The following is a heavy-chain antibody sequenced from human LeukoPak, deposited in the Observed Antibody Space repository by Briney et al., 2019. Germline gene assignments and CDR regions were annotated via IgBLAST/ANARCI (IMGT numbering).Heavy chain of an antibody. CDR3: ARDVSAVAGTRLYYFDY. D-gene: IGHD6-19*01. V-gene: IGHV1-69*05. Sequence: GASVKVSCKASGGTFSSYAISWVRQAPGQGLEWMGRIIPIFGTANYAQKFQGRVTITTDESTSTACMELSSLRSEDTAVYYCARDVSAVAGTRLYYFDYWGQGTLVTVSS. CDR2: IIPIFGTA. CDR1: GGTFSSYA. J-gene: IGHJ4*02.